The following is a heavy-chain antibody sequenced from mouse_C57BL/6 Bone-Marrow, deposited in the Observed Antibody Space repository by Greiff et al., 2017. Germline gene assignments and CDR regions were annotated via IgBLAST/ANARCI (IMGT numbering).Heavy chain of an antibody. D-gene: IGHD2-4*01. J-gene: IGHJ3*01. CDR1: GYAFSSYW. CDR3: ARDYDFSWFAY. V-gene: IGHV1-80*01. CDR2: IYPGDGDT. Sequence: VKLVESGAELVKPGASVKISCKASGYAFSSYWMNWVKQRPGKGLEWIGQIYPGDGDTNYNGKFKGKATLTADKSSSTAYMQLSSLTSEDSAVYFCARDYDFSWFAYWGQGTLVTVSA.